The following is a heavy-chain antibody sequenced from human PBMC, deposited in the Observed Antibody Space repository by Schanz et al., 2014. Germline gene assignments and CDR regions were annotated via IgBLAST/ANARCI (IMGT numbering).Heavy chain of an antibody. CDR3: ARGGSGSHYRLDY. V-gene: IGHV3-11*04. Sequence: MQLLESGGGLIQPGGSLRLSCAASGFTFSDYYMSWIRQAPGKGLEWVSYISGSSRTIYYADSMKGRFTVSRDNAENALYLQMNSLRAEDTGLYFCARGGSGSHYRLDYWGQGTLVTVSS. CDR2: ISGSSRTI. J-gene: IGHJ4*02. CDR1: GFTFSDYY. D-gene: IGHD1-26*01.